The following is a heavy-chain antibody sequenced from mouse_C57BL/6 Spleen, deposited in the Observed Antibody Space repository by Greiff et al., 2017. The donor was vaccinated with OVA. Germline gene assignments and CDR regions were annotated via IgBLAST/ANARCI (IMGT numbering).Heavy chain of an antibody. CDR3: ARGDVGYFDV. CDR1: GYTFTSYW. J-gene: IGHJ1*03. CDR2: IYPSDSET. V-gene: IGHV1-61*01. Sequence: QVQLKQPGAELVRPGSSVKLSCKASGYTFTSYWMDWVKQRPGQGLEWIGNIYPSDSETHYNQKFKDKATLTVDKSSSTAYMQLSSLTSEDSAVYYCARGDVGYFDVWGTGTTVTVSS. D-gene: IGHD3-3*01.